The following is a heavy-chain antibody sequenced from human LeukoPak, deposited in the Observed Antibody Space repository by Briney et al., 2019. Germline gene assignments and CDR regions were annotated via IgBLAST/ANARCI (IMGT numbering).Heavy chain of an antibody. CDR3: ARGGLGIFDY. CDR1: GDSISTYY. D-gene: IGHD7-27*01. V-gene: IGHV4-59*01. CDR2: IYYSGST. Sequence: SETLSLTCTVSGDSISTYYWSWIRQPPGKGLEWIGYIYYSGSTNYNPSLKSRVTISVDTSKNQFSLKLSSVTAADTAVYYCARGGLGIFDYWGQGTLVTVSS. J-gene: IGHJ4*02.